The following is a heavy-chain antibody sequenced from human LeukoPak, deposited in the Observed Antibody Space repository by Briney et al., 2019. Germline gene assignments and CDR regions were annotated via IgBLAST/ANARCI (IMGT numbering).Heavy chain of an antibody. CDR1: GFTFSNNA. D-gene: IGHD3-16*01. V-gene: IGHV3-66*01. CDR3: ARERDGVYDY. J-gene: IGHJ4*02. CDR2: FYSVGTT. Sequence: PGGSLRLSCAASGFTFSNNAMSWVRQAPGKGLDCVSVFYSVGTTYYADSVKGRFTISRDNSKNTLYLQMNSVRAEDTAMYYCARERDGVYDYWGQGTLVTVSS.